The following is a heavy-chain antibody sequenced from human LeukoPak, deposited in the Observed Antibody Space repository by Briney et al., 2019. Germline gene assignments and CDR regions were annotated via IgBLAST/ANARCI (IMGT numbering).Heavy chain of an antibody. D-gene: IGHD1-1*01. J-gene: IGHJ5*02. CDR1: GFTVTTNY. CDR3: ARARIGTSGTKSNRWFDP. Sequence: GGSQRLSCAASGFTVTTNYMTWVRQAPGKGLEWVSHIYAGGETFYADSVKGRFTVYRDKSSNTLYLQMNSLSAEDTAFYYCARARIGTSGTKSNRWFDPWGQGILVTVAS. V-gene: IGHV3-66*02. CDR2: IYAGGET.